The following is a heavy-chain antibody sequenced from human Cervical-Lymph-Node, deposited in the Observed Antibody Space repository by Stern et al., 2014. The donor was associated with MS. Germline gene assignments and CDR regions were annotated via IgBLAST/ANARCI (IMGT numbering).Heavy chain of an antibody. D-gene: IGHD4-23*01. J-gene: IGHJ6*02. Sequence: EVQLEESGAEVKKPGESLKISCKGSGYSFANYWIGWVRQMPGKGLEWMGIIYPGDSDTSYSPSFQGPVTISTDKSTHTAYLQWSSLKASDTAMYYCARHTVATATGHHGLDVWGQGTTVTVSS. CDR3: ARHTVATATGHHGLDV. CDR1: GYSFANYW. CDR2: IYPGDSDT. V-gene: IGHV5-51*01.